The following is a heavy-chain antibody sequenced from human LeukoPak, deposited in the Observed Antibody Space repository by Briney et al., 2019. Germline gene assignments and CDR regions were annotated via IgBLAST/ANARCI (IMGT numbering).Heavy chain of an antibody. CDR3: ARGGSHYDILTGYYKEFDY. J-gene: IGHJ4*02. CDR2: INPNSGGT. Sequence: ASVKVSCKASGYTFTGYYMHWVRQAPGQGLEWMGWINPNSGGTNYAQKFQGRVTMTRDTSIGTAYMELSRLRSDDTAVYYCARGGSHYDILTGYYKEFDYWGQGTLVTVSS. D-gene: IGHD3-9*01. V-gene: IGHV1-2*02. CDR1: GYTFTGYY.